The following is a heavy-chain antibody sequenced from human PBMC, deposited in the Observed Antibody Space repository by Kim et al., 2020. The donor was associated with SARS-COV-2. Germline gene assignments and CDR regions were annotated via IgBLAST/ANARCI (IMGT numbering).Heavy chain of an antibody. Sequence: VKGRFTIARDNAKNSLYLQMSSRRAEDTAVYYCARDNRGNLNYYYYGMDVWGQGTTVTVSS. J-gene: IGHJ6*02. V-gene: IGHV3-11*06. CDR3: ARDNRGNLNYYYYGMDV. D-gene: IGHD3-10*01.